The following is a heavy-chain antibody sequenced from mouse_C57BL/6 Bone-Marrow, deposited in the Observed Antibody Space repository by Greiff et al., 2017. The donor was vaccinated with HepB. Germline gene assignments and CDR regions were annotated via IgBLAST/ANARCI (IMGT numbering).Heavy chain of an antibody. CDR3: TTSYYYGSSYGYFDV. D-gene: IGHD1-1*01. Sequence: EVQLQHSGAELVRPGASVKLSCTASGFNIKDDYMHWVKQRPEQGLEWIGWIDPENGDTEYASKFQGKATITADTSSNTAYLQLSSLTSEDTAVYYCTTSYYYGSSYGYFDVWGTGTTVTVSS. CDR2: IDPENGDT. J-gene: IGHJ1*03. CDR1: GFNIKDDY. V-gene: IGHV14-4*01.